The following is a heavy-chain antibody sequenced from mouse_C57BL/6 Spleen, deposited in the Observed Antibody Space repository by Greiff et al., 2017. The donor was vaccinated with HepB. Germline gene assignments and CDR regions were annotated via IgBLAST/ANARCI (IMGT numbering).Heavy chain of an antibody. J-gene: IGHJ3*01. CDR3: ARAEPYVWFAY. CDR2: INPNNGGT. D-gene: IGHD1-1*01. CDR1: GYTFTDYY. Sequence: EVQLQQSGPELVKPGASVKISCKASGYTFTDYYMNWVKQSHGKSLEWIGDINPNNGGTSYNQKFKGKATLTVDKSSSTAYMELRSLTSEDSAVYYCARAEPYVWFAYWGQGTLVTVSA. V-gene: IGHV1-26*01.